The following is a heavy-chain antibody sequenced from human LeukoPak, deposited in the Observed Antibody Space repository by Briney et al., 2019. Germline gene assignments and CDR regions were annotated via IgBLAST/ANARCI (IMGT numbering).Heavy chain of an antibody. Sequence: SETLSLTCTVSGGSISSYYWSWIRQPPGKGLEWIGYIYYSGSTNYNPSLRSRLTMSVDTSKNQFSLRLSSVIAADTAVYYCARYYDSTGSFDYWGQGTLVTVSS. V-gene: IGHV4-59*01. D-gene: IGHD3-22*01. J-gene: IGHJ4*02. CDR2: IYYSGST. CDR3: ARYYDSTGSFDY. CDR1: GGSISSYY.